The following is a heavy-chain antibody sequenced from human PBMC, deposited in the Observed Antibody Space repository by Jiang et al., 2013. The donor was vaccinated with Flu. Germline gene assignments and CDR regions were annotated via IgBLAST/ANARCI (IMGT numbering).Heavy chain of an antibody. Sequence: TFKFYAMNWVRQAPGKGLEWVSSISGSLRGSSGTTEYADSVKGRFTVSRDNSKNILFLHMTSLRAEDTAIYHCAQDFILGYGSSTDYGLGVWGQGTTVTVSS. CDR1: TFKFYA. D-gene: IGHD5-12*01. V-gene: IGHV3-23*01. J-gene: IGHJ6*02. CDR2: ISGSLRGSSGTT. CDR3: AQDFILGYGSSTDYGLGV.